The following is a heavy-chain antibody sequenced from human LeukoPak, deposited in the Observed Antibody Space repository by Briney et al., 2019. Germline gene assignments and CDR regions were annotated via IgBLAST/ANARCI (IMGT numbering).Heavy chain of an antibody. Sequence: KASETLSLTCTVSGGSISSSSYYWGWIRQPPGKGLEWIGSIYYSGSTYYNPSLKSRFTISVDTSKNQFSLKLSSVTAADTAVYYCAGSRNIAARSYYFCYWGQGTLVTVPS. CDR1: GGSISSSSYY. D-gene: IGHD6-6*01. CDR3: AGSRNIAARSYYFCY. CDR2: IYYSGST. J-gene: IGHJ4*02. V-gene: IGHV4-39*01.